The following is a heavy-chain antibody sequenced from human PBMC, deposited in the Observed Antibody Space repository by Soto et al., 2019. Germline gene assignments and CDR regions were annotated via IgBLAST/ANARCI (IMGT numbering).Heavy chain of an antibody. D-gene: IGHD3-3*01. CDR2: IWYDGSNK. CDR3: ARDQIFEGYYHYYMAV. CDR1: GFTFSSYG. Sequence: GGSLRLSCAASGFTFSSYGMHWVRQAPGKGLEWVAVIWYDGSNKYYADSVKGRFTISRDNSKNTLYLQMNSLRAEDTAVYYCARDQIFEGYYHYYMAVWGKGTTVTVSS. V-gene: IGHV3-33*01. J-gene: IGHJ6*03.